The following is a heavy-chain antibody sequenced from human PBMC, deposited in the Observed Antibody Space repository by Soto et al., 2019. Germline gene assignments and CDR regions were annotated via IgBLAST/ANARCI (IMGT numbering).Heavy chain of an antibody. V-gene: IGHV1-69*06. Sequence: GASVKVSCKASGGTFSSYAISWVRQAPGQGLEWMGGIIPIFGTANYAQKFQGRVTITADKSTSTAYMELSSLRSEDTAVYYCARARTIFGVALDYWGQGTLVTVSS. CDR3: ARARTIFGVALDY. CDR2: IIPIFGTA. D-gene: IGHD3-3*01. CDR1: GGTFSSYA. J-gene: IGHJ4*02.